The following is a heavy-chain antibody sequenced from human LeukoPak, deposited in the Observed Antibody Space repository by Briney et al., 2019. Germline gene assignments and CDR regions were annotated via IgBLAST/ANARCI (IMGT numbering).Heavy chain of an antibody. CDR2: IYPGDSDT. V-gene: IGHV5-51*01. J-gene: IGHJ4*02. Sequence: IYPGDSDTRYSPSFQGQVTISADKSISTAYLQWSSLKASDTAMYYCATLPLYCGGDCYSDYWGQGTLVTVSS. CDR3: ATLPLYCGGDCYSDY. D-gene: IGHD2-21*02.